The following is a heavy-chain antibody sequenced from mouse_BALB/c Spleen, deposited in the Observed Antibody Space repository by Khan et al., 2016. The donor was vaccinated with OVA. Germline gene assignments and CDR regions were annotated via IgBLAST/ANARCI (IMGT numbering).Heavy chain of an antibody. CDR2: INSNGGTS. V-gene: IGHV5-6-3*01. D-gene: IGHD2-14*01. J-gene: IGHJ1*01. CDR3: ARVYYRYDEGYWYFDV. Sequence: EVELVESGGGLVQPGGSLKLSCAASGFTFSGYGMSWVRQTPDRRLELVATINSNGGTSYYPDSGKGRFTMSRDNAKNTLNLQMSSLKSEDTVMYYCARVYYRYDEGYWYFDVWGAGTTVTVSS. CDR1: GFTFSGYG.